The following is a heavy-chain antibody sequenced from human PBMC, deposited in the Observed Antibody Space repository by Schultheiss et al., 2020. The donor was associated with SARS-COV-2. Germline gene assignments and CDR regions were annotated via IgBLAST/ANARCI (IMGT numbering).Heavy chain of an antibody. D-gene: IGHD3-22*01. Sequence: GGSLRLSCAVSGFTFSKYWMSWVRQAPGKGLEWVSAISGSGGSTYYADSVKGRFTISRDNSKNTLYLQMNSLRAEDTAVYYCGRSGYYDSSGYPPDHWGQGTLVTVSS. CDR3: GRSGYYDSSGYPPDH. J-gene: IGHJ4*02. CDR2: ISGSGGST. CDR1: GFTFSKYW. V-gene: IGHV3-23*01.